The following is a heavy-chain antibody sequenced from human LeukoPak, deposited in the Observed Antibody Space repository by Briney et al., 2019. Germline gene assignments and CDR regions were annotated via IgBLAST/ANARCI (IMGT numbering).Heavy chain of an antibody. V-gene: IGHV3-21*06. CDR2: ISSNSRYI. Sequence: SGGSLRLSCAASGFTFSTYSMNWVRQAPGKGLEWVSSISSNSRYIYYADSMRGRFTISRDNAKNSLYLQMNSLKPEDTAVYYCARVAEAAAFDSWGQGTLVTVSS. CDR1: GFTFSTYS. D-gene: IGHD6-13*01. CDR3: ARVAEAAAFDS. J-gene: IGHJ4*02.